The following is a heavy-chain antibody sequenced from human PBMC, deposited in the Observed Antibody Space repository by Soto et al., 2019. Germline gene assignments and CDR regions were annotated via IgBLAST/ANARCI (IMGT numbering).Heavy chain of an antibody. CDR2: IYYSGST. V-gene: IGHV4-59*08. J-gene: IGHJ5*02. D-gene: IGHD5-18*01. Sequence: PSETLSLTCTVSGGSISSYYWSWIRQPPGKGREWIGYIYYSGSTNYNPALKSRVTISVDTSKNQFSLKLSSVTAADTAVYYWARLVWSYGTWFDPWGQGTLVTVSS. CDR3: ARLVWSYGTWFDP. CDR1: GGSISSYY.